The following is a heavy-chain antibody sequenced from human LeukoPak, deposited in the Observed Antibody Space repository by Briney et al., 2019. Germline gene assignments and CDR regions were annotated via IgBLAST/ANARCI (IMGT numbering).Heavy chain of an antibody. J-gene: IGHJ4*02. V-gene: IGHV3-7*01. CDR1: GFTFGRYW. Sequence: GGSLRLSCAASGFTFGRYWMTWVRQAPGKGLEWVANIKQDESEKYYVDSVKGRFTISRDNAKSSLYLQMNSLRAEDTAVYYCARNPGRKFDFWGQGALVTVSS. D-gene: IGHD3-10*01. CDR3: ARNPGRKFDF. CDR2: IKQDESEK.